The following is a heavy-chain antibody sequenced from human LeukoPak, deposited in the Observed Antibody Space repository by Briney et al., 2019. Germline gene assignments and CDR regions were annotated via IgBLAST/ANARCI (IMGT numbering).Heavy chain of an antibody. J-gene: IGHJ4*02. Sequence: GGSLRLSCTASGFTFSSYWMSWVRQAPGKGLEWVAVISYDGSNKYYADSVKGRFTISRDNSKNTLYLQMNSLRAEDTAVYYCAKVLGGYSYGYDPEVDYWGQGTLVTVSS. CDR3: AKVLGGYSYGYDPEVDY. CDR2: ISYDGSNK. CDR1: GFTFSSYW. D-gene: IGHD5-18*01. V-gene: IGHV3-30*18.